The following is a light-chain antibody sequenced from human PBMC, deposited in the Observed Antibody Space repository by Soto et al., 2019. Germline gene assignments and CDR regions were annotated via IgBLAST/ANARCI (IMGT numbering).Light chain of an antibody. CDR2: WAS. CDR1: QSVLHSSHNENY. Sequence: DIVMTQSPDSLAVSLGERATINCKSSQSVLHSSHNENYLVWYQQKPGQPPKLLIYWASTRESGVPDRFSGSGSGTYFTLTISSLQAEDVAVYYCQQYYSTPYTFGQGTKLEIK. V-gene: IGKV4-1*01. J-gene: IGKJ2*01. CDR3: QQYYSTPYT.